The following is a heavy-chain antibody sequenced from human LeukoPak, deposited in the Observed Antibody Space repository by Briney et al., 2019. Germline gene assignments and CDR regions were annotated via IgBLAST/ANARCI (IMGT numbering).Heavy chain of an antibody. CDR3: ARDGYLAADY. V-gene: IGHV4-39*07. CDR1: GGSISSSTYY. CDR2: IYSGNT. J-gene: IGHJ4*02. Sequence: PSETPSLTCTVSGGSISSSTYYWGWIRQPPGKGLEWIGNIYSGNTYYNPSLKSRVAISVDTSKNQFSLKLNSVTAADTAVYYCARDGYLAADYWGQGTLVTVSS. D-gene: IGHD2-2*03.